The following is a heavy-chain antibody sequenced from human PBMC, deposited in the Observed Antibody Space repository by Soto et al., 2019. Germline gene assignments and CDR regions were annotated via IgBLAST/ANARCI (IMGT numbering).Heavy chain of an antibody. CDR3: ATDDGSNYSYYDMEV. V-gene: IGHV1-69*13. CDR1: WDTFGSYS. J-gene: IGHJ6*02. CDR2: IIPVFGSA. Sequence: GASVKGSCKASWDTFGSYSITWGRQSPVQGLEWMGGIIPVFGSANYAQKFQGRVTITADESTSTAYMELSSLRSHDTAVYFRATDDGSNYSYYDMEVSGQGTTVTVSS.